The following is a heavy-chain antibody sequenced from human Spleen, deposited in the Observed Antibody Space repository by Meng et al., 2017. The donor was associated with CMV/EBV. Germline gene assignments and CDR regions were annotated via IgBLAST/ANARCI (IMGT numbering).Heavy chain of an antibody. CDR2: IRYDGNNK. D-gene: IGHD2/OR15-2a*01. Sequence: GGSLRLSCAASGFSFGSYGMQWVRQAPGKGLEWVAFIRYDGNNKDYGDSVKGRFTVSRDNSKNMVYLQMNSLRAEDTAVYYRVRVFRQYGMDVWGLGTTVTVSS. J-gene: IGHJ6*02. CDR3: VRVFRQYGMDV. CDR1: GFSFGSYG. V-gene: IGHV3-30*02.